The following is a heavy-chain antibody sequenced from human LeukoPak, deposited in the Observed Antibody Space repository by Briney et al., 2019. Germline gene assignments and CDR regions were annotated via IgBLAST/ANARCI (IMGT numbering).Heavy chain of an antibody. CDR2: ITWNTYSV. J-gene: IGHJ4*02. D-gene: IGHD6-13*01. V-gene: IGHV3-9*01. CDR3: AKDMGPGGSSWYDY. Sequence: GGSLRLSCAASGFTFSTYAMSWVRQAPGKGLEWVSGITWNTYSVAYADSVKGRFTISRGNAKNSLYLQMNSLRAEDTALYYCAKDMGPGGSSWYDYWGQGTLVTVSS. CDR1: GFTFSTYA.